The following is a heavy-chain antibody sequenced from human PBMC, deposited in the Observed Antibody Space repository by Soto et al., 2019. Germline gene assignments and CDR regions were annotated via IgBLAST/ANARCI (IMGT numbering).Heavy chain of an antibody. D-gene: IGHD3-10*01. Sequence: QVQLVQSGAEVKKPGSSVKVSCKASGGTFSSYAISWVRQAPGQGLEWMGGIIPIFGTANYAQKFQGRVTITADKSTSTTYMELSSLRSEDTAVYYCARGGFTMVRGVIYYFDYWGQGTLVTVSS. CDR1: GGTFSSYA. CDR2: IIPIFGTA. CDR3: ARGGFTMVRGVIYYFDY. J-gene: IGHJ4*02. V-gene: IGHV1-69*06.